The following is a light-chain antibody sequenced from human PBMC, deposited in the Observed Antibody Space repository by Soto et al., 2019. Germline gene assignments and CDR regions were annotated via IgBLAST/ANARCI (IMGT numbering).Light chain of an antibody. Sequence: ETVMTQSPGTLSLSPGERATLSCMASQSVSSGYLAWYQQKPGQAPRLLIFVASNRATGIPDRFTGSGSGTDFTLTISRLEPEDFAVYYCQQYGISQNTFGQGTKLEIK. CDR2: VAS. CDR3: QQYGISQNT. CDR1: QSVSSGY. J-gene: IGKJ2*01. V-gene: IGKV3-20*01.